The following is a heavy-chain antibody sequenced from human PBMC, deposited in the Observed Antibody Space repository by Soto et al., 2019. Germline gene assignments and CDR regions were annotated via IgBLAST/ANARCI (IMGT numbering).Heavy chain of an antibody. CDR3: ARGMDRKIGLFAL. V-gene: IGHV4-59*01. D-gene: IGHD3-16*01. CDR2: IYYNGAT. J-gene: IGHJ4*02. CDR1: GGSITGFY. Sequence: QVQLQESGPGLVKPLETLSITCAVSGGSITGFYWSWIRQPPGKGLEWIGYIYYNGATNYNPSLKSRVTMSVDTSKNQLSLKLDSVTAADTAVYYWARGMDRKIGLFALGGQGNLVAVSA.